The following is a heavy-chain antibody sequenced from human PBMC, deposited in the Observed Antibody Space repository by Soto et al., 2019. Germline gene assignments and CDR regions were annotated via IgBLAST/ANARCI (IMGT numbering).Heavy chain of an antibody. Sequence: QVQLVQSGAEVKKPGSSVKVSCKASGGIFSNYAISWVRQAPGQGLEWMGGIIPIYGITKYAQKFQGRVTMTADESTTTVYMEQSSLRSDDTAVYYCAKEVGTTHYYSYTMDVWGQGTSVIVSA. CDR3: AKEVGTTHYYSYTMDV. V-gene: IGHV1-69*01. J-gene: IGHJ6*01. CDR2: IIPIYGIT. CDR1: GGIFSNYA. D-gene: IGHD1-1*01.